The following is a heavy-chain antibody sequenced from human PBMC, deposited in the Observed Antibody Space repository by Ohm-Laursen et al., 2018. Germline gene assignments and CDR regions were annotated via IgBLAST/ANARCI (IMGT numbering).Heavy chain of an antibody. V-gene: IGHV4-31*03. D-gene: IGHD4-23*01. CDR1: GGSISSGGYY. J-gene: IGHJ4*02. CDR2: IYYSGST. CDR3: ARPFLGGNFGLIEV. Sequence: TLSLTCTVSGGSISSGGYYWSWIRQHPGKGLEWIGYIYYSGSTYYNPSLKSRVTISVDTSKNQFSLKLSSVTAADTAVYYCARPFLGGNFGLIEVWGQGTLVTVSS.